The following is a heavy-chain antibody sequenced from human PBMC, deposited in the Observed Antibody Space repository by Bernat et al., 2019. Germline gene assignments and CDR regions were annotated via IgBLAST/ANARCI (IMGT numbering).Heavy chain of an antibody. V-gene: IGHV4-39*01. Sequence: QLQLQESGPGLVKPSETLSLTCTVSGGSISSSSYYWGWIHQPPGKGLEWIGSIYYSGSTYYNPSLKSRVTISVDTSKNQFSLKLSSVTAADTAVYYCAALEYYYGSGSYPEYWGQGTLVTVSS. CDR3: AALEYYYGSGSYPEY. J-gene: IGHJ4*02. D-gene: IGHD3-10*01. CDR2: IYYSGST. CDR1: GGSISSSSYY.